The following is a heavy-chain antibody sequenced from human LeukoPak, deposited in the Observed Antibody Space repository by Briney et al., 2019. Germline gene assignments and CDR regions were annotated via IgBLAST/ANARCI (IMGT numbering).Heavy chain of an antibody. Sequence: GGSLRLSCAPSRFDLSAYTMNWVRQAPGKGLEWVSSISSSSVYIFYADSLKGRFTISRDNAKNSLYLQMNSLRAEDTAVYYCARGVYIAAAQYGYWGQGTLVTVSS. D-gene: IGHD6-13*01. CDR3: ARGVYIAAAQYGY. V-gene: IGHV3-21*01. J-gene: IGHJ4*02. CDR2: ISSSSVYI. CDR1: RFDLSAYT.